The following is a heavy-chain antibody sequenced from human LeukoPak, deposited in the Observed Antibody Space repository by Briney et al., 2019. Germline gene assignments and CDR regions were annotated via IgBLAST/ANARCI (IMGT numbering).Heavy chain of an antibody. CDR2: INYSGRST. CDR1: GFTFSHYD. D-gene: IGHD5-18*01. CDR3: ARDLGGYSYGSHFDS. J-gene: IGHJ4*02. V-gene: IGHV3-23*01. Sequence: GGSLRLSCAASGFTFSHYDMTWIHQAPGKGLEWVSVINYSGRSTNYADSVKGRFTISRDNSKNTVYLQMNSLRAEDTAIYYCARDLGGYSYGSHFDSWGQGTLVTVSS.